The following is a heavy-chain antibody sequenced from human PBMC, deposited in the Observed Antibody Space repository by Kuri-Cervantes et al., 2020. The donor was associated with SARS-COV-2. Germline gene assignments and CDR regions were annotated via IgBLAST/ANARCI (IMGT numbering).Heavy chain of an antibody. CDR2: INHSGST. Sequence: GSLRLSCAVYGGSFSGYYWSWIRQPPGKGLEWIGEINHSGSTNYSPSLKSRVTISVDTSKNQFSLKLSSVTAADTAVYYCAGIVVVINAFDIWGQGTMVTVSS. CDR1: GGSFSGYY. J-gene: IGHJ3*02. V-gene: IGHV4-34*01. D-gene: IGHD3-22*01. CDR3: AGIVVVINAFDI.